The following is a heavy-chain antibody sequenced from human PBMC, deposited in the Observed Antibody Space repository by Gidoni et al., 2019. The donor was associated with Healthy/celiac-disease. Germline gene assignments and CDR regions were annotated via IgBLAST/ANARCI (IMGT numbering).Heavy chain of an antibody. CDR1: GFTFSSYW. Sequence: EVQLVESGGGLVQHGGSLRLPCAASGFTFSSYWMHWVRQAPGKGLVWVSRINSDGSSTIYADSVKGRFTISRDNAKNKLYLQMNSLRAEDTAVYYCARAQLRSLPVHWGKGTTVTVSS. V-gene: IGHV3-74*01. CDR2: INSDGSST. J-gene: IGHJ6*04. D-gene: IGHD3-16*01. CDR3: ARAQLRSLPVH.